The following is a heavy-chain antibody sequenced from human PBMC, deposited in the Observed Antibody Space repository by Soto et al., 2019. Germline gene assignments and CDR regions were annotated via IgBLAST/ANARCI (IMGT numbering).Heavy chain of an antibody. D-gene: IGHD2-2*01. CDR1: GYSLTSYW. Sequence: LGESLKISCKGSGYSLTSYWISWVRQMPWKGLEWMGRSDPSDSYTNYSPSFQGHVTISADKSISTAYLQWSSLKASDTAMYYCASGHCSSTSCPYGMDVWAQGPTVTVSS. V-gene: IGHV5-10-1*01. J-gene: IGHJ6*02. CDR3: ASGHCSSTSCPYGMDV. CDR2: SDPSDSYT.